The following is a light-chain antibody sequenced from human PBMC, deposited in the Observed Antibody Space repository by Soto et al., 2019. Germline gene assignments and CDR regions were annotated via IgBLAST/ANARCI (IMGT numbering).Light chain of an antibody. Sequence: DIQLTQSPSFLSASVGDRVTITCRASQGISSFLAWYQQKPGKAPKLLIYEASTLQSGVPSRFSGSGSGTEFTLTLSSLQPEDFATYYCQQLNSYPLTFGGGTKVEIK. CDR2: EAS. CDR3: QQLNSYPLT. J-gene: IGKJ4*01. CDR1: QGISSF. V-gene: IGKV1-9*01.